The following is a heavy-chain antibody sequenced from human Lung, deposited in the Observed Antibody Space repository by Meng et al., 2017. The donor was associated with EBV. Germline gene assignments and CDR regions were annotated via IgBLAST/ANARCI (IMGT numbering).Heavy chain of an antibody. V-gene: IGHV1-18*01. D-gene: IGHD1-26*01. CDR1: GYTFTNYG. CDR2: INAYNGDT. CDR3: ARVEVGITSGDY. Sequence: QARLVQSGGEVKRPGASVKASCKASGYTFTNYGITWVRQAPGQGLEWMGWINAYNGDTNYAQTLQGRVTMTTDTSTSTAYMELRSLRSDDTAVYYCARVEVGITSGDYWGQGTLVTVSS. J-gene: IGHJ4*02.